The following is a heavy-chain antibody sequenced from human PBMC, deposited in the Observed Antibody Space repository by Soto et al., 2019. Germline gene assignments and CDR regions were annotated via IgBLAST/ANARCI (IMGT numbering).Heavy chain of an antibody. CDR3: VHIRYGSGLFDY. J-gene: IGHJ4*02. D-gene: IGHD3-10*01. V-gene: IGHV2-5*02. CDR2: IYWDDDK. CDR1: GFSLSTSGVG. Sequence: QITLKESGPTLVKPTQTLTLTCNFSGFSLSTSGVGVGWIRQPPGKALEWLALIYWDDDKRYSPSLKSRLTITKDTSKNQVVLTMTDMDPVDTATYYCVHIRYGSGLFDYWGQGTLVTVSS.